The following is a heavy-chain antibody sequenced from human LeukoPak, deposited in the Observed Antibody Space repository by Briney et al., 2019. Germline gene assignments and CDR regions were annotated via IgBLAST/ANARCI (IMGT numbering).Heavy chain of an antibody. CDR2: IYYSGST. CDR1: GVSVSSGSYD. V-gene: IGHV4-61*01. Sequence: SETLSLTCTASGVSVSSGSYDWSWIRQPPGKGLEWIGYIYYSGSTNYNPSLKSRVTISVDTSKNQFSLKLSSVTAADTAVYYCARSPVAAGSTLGNYWGQGTLVTVSS. J-gene: IGHJ4*02. D-gene: IGHD6-13*01. CDR3: ARSPVAAGSTLGNY.